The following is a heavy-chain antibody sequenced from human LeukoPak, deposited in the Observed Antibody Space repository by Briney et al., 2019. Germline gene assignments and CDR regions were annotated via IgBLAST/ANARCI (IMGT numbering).Heavy chain of an antibody. CDR2: ISSSNPTI. CDR3: ARDDSASRASD. J-gene: IGHJ4*02. CDR1: GFTFSSYS. D-gene: IGHD1-26*01. V-gene: IGHV3-48*01. Sequence: GGSLRLSCAASGFTFSSYSMNWVRQAPGKGLEWVSYISSSNPTIYYADSVKGRFTISRDNAKNSLYLQMNSLRAEDTAVYYCARDDSASRASDWGRGTLVTVSS.